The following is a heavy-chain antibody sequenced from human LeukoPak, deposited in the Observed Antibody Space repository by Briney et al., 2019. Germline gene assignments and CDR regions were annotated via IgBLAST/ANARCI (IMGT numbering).Heavy chain of an antibody. CDR3: AKDRWGAVASFDY. Sequence: GGSLILSCAAPGFPFSYYLIPWVRQAPGKGLEWVAVIRYDGNNKYYAESVKGRFTISRDNSKNMVYLQMNSLGTEDTAVYYCAKDRWGAVASFDYWGQGTLVTVSS. V-gene: IGHV3-30*02. CDR2: IRYDGNNK. CDR1: GFPFSYYL. J-gene: IGHJ4*02. D-gene: IGHD6-19*01.